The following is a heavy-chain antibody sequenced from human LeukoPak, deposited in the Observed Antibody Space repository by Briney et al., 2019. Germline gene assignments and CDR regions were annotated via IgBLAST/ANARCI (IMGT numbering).Heavy chain of an antibody. J-gene: IGHJ3*02. CDR1: GFTFDDYG. V-gene: IGHV3-20*04. Sequence: GGSLRLSRAASGFTFDDYGMSWVRHAPGKGLEWVSGINWNGGSTGYADSVKGRFTISRDNAKNSLYLQMNSLRAEDTALYYCAREGIVGGADAFDIWGQGTMVTVSS. CDR3: AREGIVGGADAFDI. D-gene: IGHD3-10*01. CDR2: INWNGGST.